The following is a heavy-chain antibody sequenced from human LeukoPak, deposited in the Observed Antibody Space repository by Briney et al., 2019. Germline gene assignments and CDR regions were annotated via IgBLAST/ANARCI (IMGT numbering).Heavy chain of an antibody. V-gene: IGHV4-30-4*01. CDR3: ARAAAGTVDY. J-gene: IGHJ4*02. CDR2: IYYSGST. D-gene: IGHD6-13*01. Sequence: PSETLSLTCAVSGGSISSGDYYWSWIRQPPGKGPEWIGYIYYSGSTYYNPSLKSRVTISVDTSKNQFSLKLSSVTAADTAVYYCARAAAGTVDYWGQGTLVTVSS. CDR1: GGSISSGDYY.